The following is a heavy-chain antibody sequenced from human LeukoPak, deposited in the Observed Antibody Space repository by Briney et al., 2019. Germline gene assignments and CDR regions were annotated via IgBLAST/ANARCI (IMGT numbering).Heavy chain of an antibody. CDR3: VIGGWELDY. Sequence: GGSLRLSCAASGFNFQYYWMAWVRQAPGMGLEWVAHIKEDGTQKFYVDSVRGRFTISKDDAKNALYLQMSSLRDDHTGIYYCVIGGWELDYWGQGTLVTVSP. CDR2: IKEDGTQK. J-gene: IGHJ4*02. V-gene: IGHV3-7*03. CDR1: GFNFQYYW. D-gene: IGHD4-23*01.